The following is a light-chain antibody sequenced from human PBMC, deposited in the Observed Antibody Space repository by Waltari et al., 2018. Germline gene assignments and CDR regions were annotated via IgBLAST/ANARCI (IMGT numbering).Light chain of an antibody. CDR3: CSYAGSTTWV. V-gene: IGLV2-23*01. CDR2: EGS. CDR1: SSDVGSYTL. J-gene: IGLJ2*01. Sequence: QSALTQPASVSGSPGQSLTISCTATSSDVGSYTLVSWYQHHPGKAPKLILYEGSKRPSGVSNRFSGSKSGNTASLTISGLQAEDEADYYCCSYAGSTTWVFGGGTKVTVL.